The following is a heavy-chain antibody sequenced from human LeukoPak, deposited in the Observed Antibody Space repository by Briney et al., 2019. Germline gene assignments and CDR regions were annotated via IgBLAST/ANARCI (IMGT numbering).Heavy chain of an antibody. CDR1: GYTFTNYG. D-gene: IGHD6-13*01. CDR2: ISANNGNT. J-gene: IGHJ5*02. Sequence: GASVKVSCKASGYTFTNYGISWVRQAPGQGLEWMGWISANNGNTNYAQKFQDRFTMTTDTSTTTAYMELRSLRSDDTAVYYCARDLSWGYVEQQLGWLDPWGQGALVTVSS. V-gene: IGHV1-18*01. CDR3: ARDLSWGYVEQQLGWLDP.